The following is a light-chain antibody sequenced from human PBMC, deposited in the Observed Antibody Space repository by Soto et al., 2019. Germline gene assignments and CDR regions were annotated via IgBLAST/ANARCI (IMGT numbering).Light chain of an antibody. CDR2: DVS. V-gene: IGLV2-14*03. Sequence: QSALTQPASVSGYPGQSIAISCTGASSDVGAYNYVAWYQQHPGKAPKLLIYDVSNRPSGFSSRFSGSKSGNTASLTISGLQAEDEADYYCCSYTTSNTRQIVFGTGTKVTVL. CDR3: CSYTTSNTRQIV. J-gene: IGLJ1*01. CDR1: SSDVGAYNY.